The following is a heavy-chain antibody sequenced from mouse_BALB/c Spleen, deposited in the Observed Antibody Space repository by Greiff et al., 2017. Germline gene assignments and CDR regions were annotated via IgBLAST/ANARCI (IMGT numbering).Heavy chain of an antibody. V-gene: IGHV5-9-3*01. CDR1: GFTFSSYA. J-gene: IGHJ3*01. Sequence: EVKVEESGGGLVKPGGSLKLSCAASGFTFSSYAMSWVRQTPEKRLEWVATISSGGSYTYYPDSVKGRFTISRDNAKNTLYLQMSSLRSEDTAMYYCARPRNYDETPLAYWGQGTLVTVSA. CDR3: ARPRNYDETPLAY. D-gene: IGHD2-4*01. CDR2: ISSGGSYT.